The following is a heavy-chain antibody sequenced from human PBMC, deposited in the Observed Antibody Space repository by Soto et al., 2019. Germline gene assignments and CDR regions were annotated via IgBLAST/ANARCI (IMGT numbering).Heavy chain of an antibody. CDR2: IIPIFGTA. Sequence: QVQLVQYGAEVKKPGSSVKVSCKASGGTFSSYAISWVRQAPGQGLEWMGGIIPIFGTANYAQKFPGRVTITADEATSRAYMELSSLSSEDTAVYYCARGDSNEGLYYYYGTDVWGQETKVTVSS. CDR1: GGTFSSYA. D-gene: IGHD4-4*01. V-gene: IGHV1-69*01. CDR3: ARGDSNEGLYYYYGTDV. J-gene: IGHJ6*02.